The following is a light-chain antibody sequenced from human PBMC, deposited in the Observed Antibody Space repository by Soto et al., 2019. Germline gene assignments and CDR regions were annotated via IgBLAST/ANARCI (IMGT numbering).Light chain of an antibody. CDR2: KTS. CDR3: KKYNSYSPECN. J-gene: IGKJ1*01. V-gene: IGKV1-5*03. Sequence: DRVTITFRASQTISSGLAWYQQKPGKAPKLLIYKTSTVESGVPSRFSGSGSGTEFTLTISSLQPDDLAHYQCKKYNSYSPECNFGQGTNADIK. CDR1: QTISSG.